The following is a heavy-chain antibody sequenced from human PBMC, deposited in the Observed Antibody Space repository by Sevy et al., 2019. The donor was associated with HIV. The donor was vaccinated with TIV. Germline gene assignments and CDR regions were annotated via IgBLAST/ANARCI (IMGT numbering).Heavy chain of an antibody. CDR1: GYSLSKLS. V-gene: IGHV1-24*01. CDR3: ATVGLGYYSGCSYYIWDWFDP. CDR2: LDPENGEI. J-gene: IGHJ5*02. D-gene: IGHD2-15*01. Sequence: ATVKVSCKVFGYSLSKLSMHWVRQAPGKGLEWMGSLDPENGEITYAQTLQGRVTMTEDTSKDTAYMELSGLTSEDTATYYCATVGLGYYSGCSYYIWDWFDPWGQGTLVTVSS.